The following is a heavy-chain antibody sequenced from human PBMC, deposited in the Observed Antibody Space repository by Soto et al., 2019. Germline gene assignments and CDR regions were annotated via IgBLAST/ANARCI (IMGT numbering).Heavy chain of an antibody. D-gene: IGHD3-3*01. CDR1: GFTFSSYA. CDR3: AKAGRPFYDLWSENRFDP. J-gene: IGHJ5*02. V-gene: IGHV3-23*01. CDR2: ISGSGGAT. Sequence: GGSLRLSCTASGFTFSSYAMAWVRQAPGKGLEWVSSISGSGGATYYADSVEGRFTISRDDSKNTLFLQMDSLRAEDTALYYCAKAGRPFYDLWSENRFDPWGQGTLVTVSS.